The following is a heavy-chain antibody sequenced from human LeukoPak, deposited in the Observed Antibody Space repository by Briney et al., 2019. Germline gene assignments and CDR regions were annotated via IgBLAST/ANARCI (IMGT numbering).Heavy chain of an antibody. CDR1: GGSFSGYY. Sequence: KPSETLSLTCAVYGGSFSGYYWGWLRQPPGKGLEWIGEINHSGSTNYNPSLKSRVTISVDTSKNQFSLKLSSVTAAGTAVYYCARVRGIVVVYFDYWGQGTLVAVSS. D-gene: IGHD3-22*01. V-gene: IGHV4-34*01. CDR2: INHSGST. CDR3: ARVRGIVVVYFDY. J-gene: IGHJ4*02.